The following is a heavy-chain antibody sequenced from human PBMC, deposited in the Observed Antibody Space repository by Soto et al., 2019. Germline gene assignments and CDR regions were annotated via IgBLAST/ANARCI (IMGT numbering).Heavy chain of an antibody. V-gene: IGHV1-8*01. CDR1: GYTFTSYD. J-gene: IGHJ4*02. CDR3: ARGYFDWFHTMGGY. D-gene: IGHD3-9*01. Sequence: GASVKVSCKASGYTFTSYDINWVRQATGQGLEWMGWMNPNSGNTGYAQKFQGRVTMTRNTSISTAYMELSSLRSEDTAVYYCARGYFDWFHTMGGYWGQGTLVTVSS. CDR2: MNPNSGNT.